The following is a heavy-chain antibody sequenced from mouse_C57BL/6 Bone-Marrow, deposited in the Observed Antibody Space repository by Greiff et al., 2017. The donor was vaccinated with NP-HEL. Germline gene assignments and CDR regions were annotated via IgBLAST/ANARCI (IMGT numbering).Heavy chain of an antibody. D-gene: IGHD1-1*01. CDR3: ARQITTVLDY. V-gene: IGHV5-6*01. J-gene: IGHJ2*01. CDR2: ISSGGSYT. CDR1: GFTFSSYG. Sequence: DVQLVESGGDLVKPGGSLKLSCAASGFTFSSYGMSWVRQTPDKRLEWVATISSGGSYTYYPDSVKGRFTISRDNAKNTLYLQMSSLKSEDTAMYYCARQITTVLDYWGQGTTLTVSS.